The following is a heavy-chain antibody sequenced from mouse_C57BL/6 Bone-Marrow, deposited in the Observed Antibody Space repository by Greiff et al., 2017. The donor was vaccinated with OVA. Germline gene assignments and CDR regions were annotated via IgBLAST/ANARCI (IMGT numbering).Heavy chain of an antibody. Sequence: VQVVESGAELARPGASVKLSCKASGYTFTSYGISWVKQRTGQGLEWIGEIYPRSGNTYYNEKFKGKATLTADKSSSTAYMELRSLTSEDSAVYFCARAYGRAMDYWGQGTSVTVSS. D-gene: IGHD2-1*01. J-gene: IGHJ4*01. CDR2: IYPRSGNT. CDR1: GYTFTSYG. V-gene: IGHV1-81*01. CDR3: ARAYGRAMDY.